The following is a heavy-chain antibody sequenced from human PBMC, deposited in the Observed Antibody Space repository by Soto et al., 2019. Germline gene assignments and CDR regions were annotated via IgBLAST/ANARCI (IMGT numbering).Heavy chain of an antibody. CDR2: ISAYNGNT. CDR3: AGGFTVTNAEKLDAFDI. D-gene: IGHD4-17*01. CDR1: GYTFTSYG. J-gene: IGHJ3*02. Sequence: QVQLVQSGAEVKKPGASVKVSCKASGYTFTSYGISWVRQAPGQGLEWMGWISAYNGNTNYAQKLQGRVTMTTDTSTSTAYMELRSLRSDDTAVYYCAGGFTVTNAEKLDAFDIWGQGTMVTVSS. V-gene: IGHV1-18*01.